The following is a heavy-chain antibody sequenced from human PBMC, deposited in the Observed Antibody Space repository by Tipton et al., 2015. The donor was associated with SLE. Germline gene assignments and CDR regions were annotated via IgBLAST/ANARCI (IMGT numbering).Heavy chain of an antibody. V-gene: IGHV3-43*02. Sequence: GSLRLSCAASGFTFDDYVMHWVRQTPGKGLEWVSLISGDANGTYYADSVKGRFAISRDNHKNSLYLQMNSLTTVDTALYYCAKDEEDYFDFWGQGTLVTVSS. CDR1: GFTFDDYV. CDR2: ISGDANGT. J-gene: IGHJ4*02. CDR3: AKDEEDYFDF.